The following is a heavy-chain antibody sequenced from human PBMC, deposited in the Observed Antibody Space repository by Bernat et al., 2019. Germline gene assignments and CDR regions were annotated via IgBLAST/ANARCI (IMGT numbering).Heavy chain of an antibody. J-gene: IGHJ4*02. CDR3: AGNLGLYDYVWGSYRWYYFDY. Sequence: QLQLQESGPGLVKPSETLSLTCTVSGGSISSSSYYWGWIRQPPGKGLEWIGSIYYSGSTYYNPSLKSRVTISVDTSKNQFSLKLSSVTAADTAVYYCAGNLGLYDYVWGSYRWYYFDYWGQGTLVTVSS. V-gene: IGHV4-39*01. D-gene: IGHD3-16*02. CDR2: IYYSGST. CDR1: GGSISSSSYY.